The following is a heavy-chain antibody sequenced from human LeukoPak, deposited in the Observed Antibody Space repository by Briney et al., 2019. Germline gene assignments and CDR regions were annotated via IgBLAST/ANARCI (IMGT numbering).Heavy chain of an antibody. J-gene: IGHJ4*02. CDR2: IYYSGST. CDR1: GGSISSGGYY. V-gene: IGHV4-31*03. CDR3: ASSYYDSSGYHPPDY. Sequence: SETLSLTCTVSGGSISSGGYYWSWIRQHPGKGLEWIGYIYYSGSTYYNPSLKSRVTISVDTSKNQFSLKLSSVTAADTAVYYCASSYYDSSGYHPPDYWGQGTLVTVSS. D-gene: IGHD3-22*01.